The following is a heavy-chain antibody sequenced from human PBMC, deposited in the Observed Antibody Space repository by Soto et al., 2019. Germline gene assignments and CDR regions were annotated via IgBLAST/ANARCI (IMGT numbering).Heavy chain of an antibody. V-gene: IGHV1-69*04. CDR1: GGTFSSYT. Sequence: SGKVSCKASGGTFSSYTISWVRQAPGQGLEWMGRIIPILGIANYAQKFQGRVTIAADKSTSTAYMELSSLRSEDTAVYYCARDSSSFMRDYSSYYMVVWGKGTTLTVSS. J-gene: IGHJ6*03. CDR3: ARDSSSFMRDYSSYYMVV. D-gene: IGHD6-6*01. CDR2: IIPILGIA.